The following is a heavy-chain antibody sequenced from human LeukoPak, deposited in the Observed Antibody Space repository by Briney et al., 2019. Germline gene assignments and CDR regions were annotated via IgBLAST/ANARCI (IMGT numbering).Heavy chain of an antibody. D-gene: IGHD4-17*01. V-gene: IGHV1-2*02. Sequence: ASVKVSCKASGYTFSDYHMHWVRQAPGQGLEWMGWISAYNGNTNYAQKFQGRVTMTRDTSISTAYMELSRLRSDDTAVYYCARGGHSREDDYGDYFDYWGQGTLVTVSS. CDR2: ISAYNGNT. J-gene: IGHJ4*02. CDR3: ARGGHSREDDYGDYFDY. CDR1: GYTFSDYH.